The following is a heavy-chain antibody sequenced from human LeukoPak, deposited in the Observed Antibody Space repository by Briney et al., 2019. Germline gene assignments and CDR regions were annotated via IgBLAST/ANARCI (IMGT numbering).Heavy chain of an antibody. CDR3: ARGYFDWLFYY. D-gene: IGHD3-9*01. J-gene: IGHJ4*02. Sequence: PSETLSLTCTVSGGSISSGSYYWSWIRQPAGKGLEWIGRIHTSGSTNYNPSLKSRVTISIDTSKNQFTLKLSSVTAADTAVYYCARGYFDWLFYYWGQGTLVTVSS. V-gene: IGHV4-61*02. CDR2: IHTSGST. CDR1: GGSISSGSYY.